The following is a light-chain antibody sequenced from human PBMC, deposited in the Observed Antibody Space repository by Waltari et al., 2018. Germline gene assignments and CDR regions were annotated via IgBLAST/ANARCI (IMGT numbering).Light chain of an antibody. V-gene: IGKV3-15*01. Sequence: EIAMTQSPATLSVSPGERATLSCRTSQSVNSNLAWYQQRRGQPPRLLIYGGSTRAPGIPGRFRGSGSGTEFTLTSSRLQSEDFAVYYCQQYDNWIPYTFGQGTKVDMK. CDR1: QSVNSN. CDR3: QQYDNWIPYT. CDR2: GGS. J-gene: IGKJ2*01.